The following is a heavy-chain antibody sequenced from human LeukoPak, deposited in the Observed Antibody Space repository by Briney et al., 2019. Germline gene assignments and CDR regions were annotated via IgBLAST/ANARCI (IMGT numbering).Heavy chain of an antibody. CDR3: ARNHTHEGYGYYFDY. CDR1: GGSISSYY. V-gene: IGHV4-39*01. J-gene: IGHJ4*02. Sequence: PSETLSLTCTVSGGSISSYYWGWIRQPPGKGLEWIGSIYYSGSTHYNPSLRSRVIISVDTSKNQFSLKLSSVTAADTAVYYCARNHTHEGYGYYFDYWGQGTLITVSS. CDR2: IYYSGST. D-gene: IGHD5-18*01.